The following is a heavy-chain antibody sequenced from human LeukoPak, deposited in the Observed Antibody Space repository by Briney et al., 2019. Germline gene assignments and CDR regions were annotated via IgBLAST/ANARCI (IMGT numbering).Heavy chain of an antibody. CDR3: VRQRSENYYDSSGDYSGQHDALDF. CDR2: IYPGDSDI. J-gene: IGHJ3*01. CDR1: GYSFTHYW. V-gene: IGHV5-51*01. Sequence: GESLKISCKASGYSFTHYWIGWVRQKPGKGVKYMGTIYPGDSDIRYSPSFHGQVTISTDTSITTAYLQWRTLKASDTARYYCVRQRSENYYDSSGDYSGQHDALDFWGQGTMVTVSS. D-gene: IGHD3-22*01.